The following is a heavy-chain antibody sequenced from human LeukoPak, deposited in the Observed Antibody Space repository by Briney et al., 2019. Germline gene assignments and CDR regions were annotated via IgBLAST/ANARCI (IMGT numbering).Heavy chain of an antibody. CDR2: IYYSGST. D-gene: IGHD3-22*01. J-gene: IGHJ4*02. Sequence: PSETLSLTCTASGGSISSYYWSWIRQPPGKGLEWIGYIYYSGSTNYNPSLKSRVTISVDTSKNQFSLKLSSVTAADTAVYYCARGGTAYYYDSSGTIDYWGQGTLVTVSS. CDR1: GGSISSYY. CDR3: ARGGTAYYYDSSGTIDY. V-gene: IGHV4-59*01.